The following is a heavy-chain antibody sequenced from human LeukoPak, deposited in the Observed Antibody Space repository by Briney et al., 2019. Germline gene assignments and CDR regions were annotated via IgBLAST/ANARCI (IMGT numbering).Heavy chain of an antibody. CDR1: GGSISSSSYY. CDR3: ARHGPLGYCSSTSCYEAWFDP. Sequence: SETLSLTCTVSGGSISSSSYYWGWIRQPPGTGQEWIGSIYYSGSTYYNPSLKSRVTISVDTSKNQFSLKLSSVTAADTAVYYCARHGPLGYCSSTSCYEAWFDPWGQGTLVTVSS. J-gene: IGHJ5*02. V-gene: IGHV4-39*01. D-gene: IGHD2-2*01. CDR2: IYYSGST.